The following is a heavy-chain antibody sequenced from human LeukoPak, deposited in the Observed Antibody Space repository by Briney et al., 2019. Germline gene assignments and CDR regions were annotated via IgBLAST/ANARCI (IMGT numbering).Heavy chain of an antibody. CDR1: GFTFSSYW. CDR3: ARDFLGVVKSAFDI. CDR2: IKQDGSEK. Sequence: GGSLRLSCAAPGFTFSSYWRSWVHQAPRKGLEWVANIKQDGSEKDYVESVKGRFTISRDNDKNSLYLQMNSLRAEDTAVYYCARDFLGVVKSAFDIWGQGTMVTVSS. J-gene: IGHJ3*02. V-gene: IGHV3-7*01. D-gene: IGHD2-21*01.